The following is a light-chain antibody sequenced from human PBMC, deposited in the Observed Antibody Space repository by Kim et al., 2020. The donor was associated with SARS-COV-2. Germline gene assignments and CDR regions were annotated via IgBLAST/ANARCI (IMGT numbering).Light chain of an antibody. CDR3: HQYRDYGT. CDR2: RSS. V-gene: IGKV1-5*03. CDR1: QNSSTL. Sequence: PASVGDRVTMSCRASQNSSTLLAWYQQKPGKAPNLLIYRSSNLEAGVPSRFSGSGSGTQFTLTIRSLQPDDFATYYCHQYRDYGTFGQGTKVDIK. J-gene: IGKJ1*01.